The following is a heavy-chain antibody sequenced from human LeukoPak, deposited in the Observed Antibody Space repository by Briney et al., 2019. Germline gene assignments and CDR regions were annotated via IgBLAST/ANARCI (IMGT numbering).Heavy chain of an antibody. D-gene: IGHD5-18*01. CDR3: ARDRGVQLWRNDAFDI. V-gene: IGHV4-31*03. CDR1: GGSISSGGYY. J-gene: IGHJ3*02. Sequence: SQTLSLTCTVSGGSISSGGYYWSWIRQHPGKGLEWIGYIYYSGSTYYNPSLKSRVTMSVDTSKNQFSLKLSSVTAADTAVYYCARDRGVQLWRNDAFDIWGQGTMVTVSS. CDR2: IYYSGST.